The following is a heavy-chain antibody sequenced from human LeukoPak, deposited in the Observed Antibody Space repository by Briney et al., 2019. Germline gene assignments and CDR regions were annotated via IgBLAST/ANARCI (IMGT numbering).Heavy chain of an antibody. CDR3: ASPSGYDSSGYYGFDY. D-gene: IGHD3-22*01. CDR1: GGSISSYY. V-gene: IGHV4-4*09. J-gene: IGHJ4*02. Sequence: SETLSLTCTVSGGSISSYYWSWIRQPPGKGLEWIGYIYTSGSTNYNPSLKSRVTISVDTSKNQFSLKLSSVTAADTAVYYCASPSGYDSSGYYGFDYWGQGTLVTVSS. CDR2: IYTSGST.